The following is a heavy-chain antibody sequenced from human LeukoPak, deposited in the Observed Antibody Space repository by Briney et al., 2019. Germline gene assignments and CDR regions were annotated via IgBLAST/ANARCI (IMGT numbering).Heavy chain of an antibody. CDR3: ARLTSTIPDAFDI. J-gene: IGHJ3*02. CDR1: GFTFSSYE. CDR2: ISSSGSTI. Sequence: AGSLRLSCAASGFTFSSYEMNWVRQAPGKGLEWVSYISSSGSTIYYADSVKGRFTISRDNAKNSLYLQMGSLRAEDMAVYYCARLTSTIPDAFDIWGQGTMVTVSS. D-gene: IGHD3-3*01. V-gene: IGHV3-48*03.